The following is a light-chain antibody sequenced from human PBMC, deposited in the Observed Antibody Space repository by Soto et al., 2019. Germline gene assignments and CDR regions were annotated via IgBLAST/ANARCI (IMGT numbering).Light chain of an antibody. CDR1: QNVNSW. V-gene: IGKV1-5*01. CDR3: QRYNSNSRT. J-gene: IGKJ1*01. CDR2: DAS. Sequence: DIQMTQSPSTLSASVGDRVTITCRASQNVNSWVAWYQQKPGKAPKFLIYDASNLESGVPSRFSGRGSGTEFTLTISSLQPDDFATYYCQRYNSNSRTFGQGNRV.